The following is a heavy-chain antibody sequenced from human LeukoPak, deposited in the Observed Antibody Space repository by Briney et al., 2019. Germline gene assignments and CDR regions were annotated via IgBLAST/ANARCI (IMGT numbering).Heavy chain of an antibody. CDR3: AGGLDGYHPPGGY. CDR2: MYYTGST. J-gene: IGHJ4*02. CDR1: GGSITTYY. Sequence: PSETLSLTCTVSGGSITTYYWNWIRQPPGKGLEWIGHMYYTGSTNYNPSLKSRVTVSVDTSKSQLSLRLTSVTTADTAVYYCAGGLDGYHPPGGYWGQGTLVTVPS. D-gene: IGHD5-24*01. V-gene: IGHV4-59*01.